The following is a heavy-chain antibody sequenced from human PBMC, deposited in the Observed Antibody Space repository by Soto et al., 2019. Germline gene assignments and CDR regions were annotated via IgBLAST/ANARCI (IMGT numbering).Heavy chain of an antibody. CDR1: GFSLSTSGVG. Sequence: QITLKESGPTLVKPTQTLTLTCTFSGFSLSTSGVGVGWIRQPPGKALEWLALIYWDDDKRYSPSLKSRLTIXKXTXXNQVVLTMTNMDPVDTATYYCAHRLVEDGDYNFDYWGQGTLVTVSS. D-gene: IGHD4-17*01. CDR3: AHRLVEDGDYNFDY. CDR2: IYWDDDK. V-gene: IGHV2-5*02. J-gene: IGHJ4*02.